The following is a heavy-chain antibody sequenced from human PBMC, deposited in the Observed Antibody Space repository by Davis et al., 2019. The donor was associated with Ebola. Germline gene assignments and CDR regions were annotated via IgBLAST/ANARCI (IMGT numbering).Heavy chain of an antibody. Sequence: GESLKISCKGSGFDFTKYWIAWVRQMPGKGLEWMGIIYPGDSNTRYSPSFQGQVTISADKSISTAYLQWSSLKASDTAMYYCAAEAGAMAMDYWGQGTLVTVSS. V-gene: IGHV5-51*01. J-gene: IGHJ4*02. CDR3: AAEAGAMAMDY. D-gene: IGHD2-2*01. CDR2: IYPGDSNT. CDR1: GFDFTKYW.